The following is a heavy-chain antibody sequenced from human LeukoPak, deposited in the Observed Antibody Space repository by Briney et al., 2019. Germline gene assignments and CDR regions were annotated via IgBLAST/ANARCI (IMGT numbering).Heavy chain of an antibody. V-gene: IGHV4-34*01. J-gene: IGHJ3*02. Sequence: PSETLSLTCAVYGGSFSGYYWSWIRQPPGKGLEWIGEINHSGSTNYNLSLKSRVTISVDTSKNQFSLKLSSVTAADTAVYYCARVNYYDSSGTDAFDIWGQGTMVTVSS. CDR2: INHSGST. CDR1: GGSFSGYY. D-gene: IGHD3-22*01. CDR3: ARVNYYDSSGTDAFDI.